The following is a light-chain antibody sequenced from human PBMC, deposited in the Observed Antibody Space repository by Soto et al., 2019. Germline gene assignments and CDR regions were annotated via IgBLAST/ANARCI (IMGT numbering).Light chain of an antibody. CDR1: DFGTNG. CDR2: DDN. CDR3: QVWDGATDRVL. J-gene: IGLJ2*01. Sequence: SYDLTQPPSVSVAPGQTGRITFERDDFGTNGVRWYQRKPGQAPVLVVYDDNDRPPGIPERFSASNSGDTATLTISRVGAGDEADYFCQVWDGATDRVLFGGGTQLTVL. V-gene: IGLV3-21*02.